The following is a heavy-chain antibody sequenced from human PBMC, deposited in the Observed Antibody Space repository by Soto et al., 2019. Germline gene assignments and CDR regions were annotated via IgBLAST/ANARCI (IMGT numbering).Heavy chain of an antibody. V-gene: IGHV3-33*01. CDR3: ARDGDVNTGFGKDY. CDR1: GFTFSSYG. D-gene: IGHD3-16*01. Sequence: GGSLRLSCAASGFTFSSYGMHWVRQAPGKGLEWVAFIWHDGGNKFYAESLKGRFTISRDNSKNTLYLQMTSLSAEDTAMYYCARDGDVNTGFGKDYWGQGTLVTVSS. CDR2: IWHDGGNK. J-gene: IGHJ4*02.